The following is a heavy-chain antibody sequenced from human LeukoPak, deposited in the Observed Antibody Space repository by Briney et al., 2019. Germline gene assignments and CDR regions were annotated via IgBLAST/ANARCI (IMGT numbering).Heavy chain of an antibody. D-gene: IGHD6-13*01. CDR2: IKSKTDGGTT. CDR1: GFTFRSYS. CDR3: TTRRAGTVDY. V-gene: IGHV3-15*07. J-gene: IGHJ4*02. Sequence: GGSLRLSCAASGFTFRSYSMNWVRQAPGKGLEWVGRIKSKTDGGTTDCAAPVKGRFTISRDDSKNTLYLQMNSLKTDDTAVYYCTTRRAGTVDYWGQGTLVTVSS.